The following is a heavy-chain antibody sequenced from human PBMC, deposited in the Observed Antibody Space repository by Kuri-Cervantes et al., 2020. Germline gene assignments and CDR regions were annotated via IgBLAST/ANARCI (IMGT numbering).Heavy chain of an antibody. CDR2: ISSSSSTI. Sequence: TLSLTCVASGFTFSSYSMNWVRQAPGKGLEWVSYISSSSSTIYYADSVKGRFTISRDNAKNSLYLQMNSLRDEDTAVYYRARRGRVGVVDKGAFYYYYMDVWGKGTTVTVSS. J-gene: IGHJ6*03. CDR3: ARRGRVGVVDKGAFYYYYMDV. D-gene: IGHD3-3*01. V-gene: IGHV3-48*02. CDR1: GFTFSSYS.